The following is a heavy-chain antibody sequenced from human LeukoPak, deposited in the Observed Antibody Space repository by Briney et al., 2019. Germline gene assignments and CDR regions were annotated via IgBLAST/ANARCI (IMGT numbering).Heavy chain of an antibody. V-gene: IGHV4-39*01. Sequence: SETLSLTCFVTGDSISSSSHYWGWIRQPPGKGLEWIGNVYYSGSTYYNPSLKSRVTISVDTSKNQFFLKLSSVTAADTAVYFCVGQDIPNPGIDPWGQGTLVTVSS. CDR3: VGQDIPNPGIDP. CDR1: GDSISSSSHY. CDR2: VYYSGST. D-gene: IGHD5-12*01. J-gene: IGHJ5*02.